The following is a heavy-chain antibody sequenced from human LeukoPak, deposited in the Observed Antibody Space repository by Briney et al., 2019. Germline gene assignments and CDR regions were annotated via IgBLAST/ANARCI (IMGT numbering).Heavy chain of an antibody. CDR2: IIPILGTA. D-gene: IGHD2-15*01. Sequence: SVKVSCKASGGTFSSYAISWVRQAPGQGLEWMGGIIPILGTANYAQKFQGRVTITADESTSTVYMGLSSLTSEDTAVYYCARTYCSGGTCYSGPRSSYYYYGMDVWGQGTTVTVSS. V-gene: IGHV1-69*13. CDR3: ARTYCSGGTCYSGPRSSYYYYGMDV. CDR1: GGTFSSYA. J-gene: IGHJ6*02.